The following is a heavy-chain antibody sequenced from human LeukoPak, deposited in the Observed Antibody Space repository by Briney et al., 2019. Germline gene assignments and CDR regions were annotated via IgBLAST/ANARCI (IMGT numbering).Heavy chain of an antibody. CDR3: ATLPMVRGVIYYYYMDV. D-gene: IGHD3-10*01. Sequence: SVKVSCKASGGTFSSYAISWVRQAPGQGLEWMGGIIPIFGTANYAQKFQGRVTITADKSTSTAYMELSSLRSEDTAVYYCATLPMVRGVIYYYYMDVWGKGTTVTVSS. CDR2: IIPIFGTA. CDR1: GGTFSSYA. V-gene: IGHV1-69*06. J-gene: IGHJ6*03.